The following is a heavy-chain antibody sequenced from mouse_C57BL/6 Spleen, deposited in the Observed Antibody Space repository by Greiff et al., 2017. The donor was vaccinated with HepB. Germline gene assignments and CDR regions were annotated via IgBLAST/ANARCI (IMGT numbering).Heavy chain of an antibody. Sequence: VQLQQSGAELVKAGASVKMSCKASGYTFTSYWMHWVKQRLGQGLEWFAETNPTNGRTYYNEKFKSKATLTADKSSSTAYMLLSGPTFEDSAVYYCARIKKIVSTYSDYWGQGTTLTVSS. D-gene: IGHD2-5*01. CDR3: ARIKKIVSTYSDY. CDR2: TNPTNGRT. J-gene: IGHJ2*01. CDR1: GYTFTSYW. V-gene: IGHV1S81*02.